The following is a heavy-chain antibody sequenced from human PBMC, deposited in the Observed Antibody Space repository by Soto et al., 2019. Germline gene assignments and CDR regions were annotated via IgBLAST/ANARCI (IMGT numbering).Heavy chain of an antibody. CDR1: GGSISSFY. CDR3: ARQSHANYDSSGYYHY. V-gene: IGHV4-59*01. Sequence: SETLSLTCTVSGGSISSFYGSWILQSPGKGLEWVGYIYYGGNTKYNPSLESRVTISVDTSKNQFSLKLSSVTAADTAVYYCARQSHANYDSSGYYHYRGQGMLVTVSS. CDR2: IYYGGNT. J-gene: IGHJ4*02. D-gene: IGHD3-22*01.